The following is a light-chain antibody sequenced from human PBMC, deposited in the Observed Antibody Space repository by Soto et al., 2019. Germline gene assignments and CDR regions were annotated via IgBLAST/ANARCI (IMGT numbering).Light chain of an antibody. V-gene: IGKV3D-15*01. CDR1: QSVCSN. Sequence: EIVMTQSPATLSVSPGERATLSCRASQSVCSNLAWYQQKPGQVPRLLIYGASTRATGIPARFIGSGSGTEVTLTISSLQSEDFSVYYRQQHNNSPFTFGPETKEDIK. J-gene: IGKJ3*01. CDR2: GAS. CDR3: QQHNNSPFT.